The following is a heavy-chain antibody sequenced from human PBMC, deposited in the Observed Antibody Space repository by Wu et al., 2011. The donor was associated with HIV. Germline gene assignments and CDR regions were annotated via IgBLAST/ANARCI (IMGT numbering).Heavy chain of an antibody. Sequence: QVHLEQSGAEVKKPGASVKVSCKASGYSFTGFYVHWVRQAPGQGLEWVGWVNPHTGDTNYAQKFQGRVTMTRDTSISTAYMEMRRLRSDDTAVYYCARDYYDNSGYYYYYYGMDVWGLGTTVTVSS. CDR1: GYSFTGFY. J-gene: IGHJ6*02. V-gene: IGHV1-2*02. CDR2: VNPHTGDT. CDR3: ARDYYDNSGYYYYYYGMDV. D-gene: IGHD3-22*01.